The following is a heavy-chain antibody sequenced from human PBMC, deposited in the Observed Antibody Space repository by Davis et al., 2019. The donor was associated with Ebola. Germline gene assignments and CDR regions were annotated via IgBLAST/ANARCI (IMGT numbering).Heavy chain of an antibody. J-gene: IGHJ4*02. CDR1: GYTFTSYA. CDR2: INTNTGNP. Sequence: ASVKVSCKAAGYTFTSYAMKLVRQAPGQGLEWMGWINTNTGNPTYAQGFTGRFVFSLDTSVSTAYLQISSLKAEDTAVYYCARDLVRGVTTLDYWGQGTLVTVSS. V-gene: IGHV7-4-1*02. D-gene: IGHD3-10*01. CDR3: ARDLVRGVTTLDY.